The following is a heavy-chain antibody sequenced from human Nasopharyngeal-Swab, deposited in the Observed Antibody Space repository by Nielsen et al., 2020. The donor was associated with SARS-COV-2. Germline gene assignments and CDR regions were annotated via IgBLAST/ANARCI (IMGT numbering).Heavy chain of an antibody. CDR2: IYYSGST. V-gene: IGHV4-59*01. Sequence: WIRQPPGKGLEWIGYIYYSGSTNYNPSLKSRVTISVDTSKNQFSLKLSSVTAADTAVYYSARGPSGIYTAVASTFYDYWGQGTLVTVSS. CDR3: ARGPSGIYTAVASTFYDY. D-gene: IGHD6-19*01. J-gene: IGHJ4*02.